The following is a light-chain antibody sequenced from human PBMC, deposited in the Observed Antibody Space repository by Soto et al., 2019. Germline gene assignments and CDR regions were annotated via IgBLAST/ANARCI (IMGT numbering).Light chain of an antibody. CDR2: KAS. Sequence: DIQMTQSPSTLSASVGDTVTITCRASQSLSSWLVWYQHKPGKAPKLLISKASRIERGVPSRIHGSGSGTEVTHIISSLQADDFATYHCQQYSGYSTFGEGTKLEI. J-gene: IGKJ2*01. CDR3: QQYSGYST. CDR1: QSLSSW. V-gene: IGKV1-5*03.